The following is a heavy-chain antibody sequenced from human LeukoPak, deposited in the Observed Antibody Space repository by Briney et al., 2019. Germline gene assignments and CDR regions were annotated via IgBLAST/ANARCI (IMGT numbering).Heavy chain of an antibody. J-gene: IGHJ3*02. Sequence: ASVKVSCKASGYTFTSYDINWARQATGQGLEWMGWMNPNSGNTGYAQKFQGRVTMTRNTSISTAYMELSSLRSEDTAVYYCARSKGGYSYGADAFDIWGQGTMVTVSS. V-gene: IGHV1-8*01. CDR3: ARSKGGYSYGADAFDI. CDR1: GYTFTSYD. D-gene: IGHD5-18*01. CDR2: MNPNSGNT.